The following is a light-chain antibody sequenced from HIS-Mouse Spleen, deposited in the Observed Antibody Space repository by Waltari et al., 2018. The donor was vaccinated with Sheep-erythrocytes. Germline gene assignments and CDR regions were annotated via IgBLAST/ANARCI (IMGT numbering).Light chain of an antibody. V-gene: IGLV2-11*01. J-gene: IGLJ1*01. CDR2: DVS. CDR3: CSYAGSYNHV. CDR1: SSDVGGYNY. Sequence: QPRSVSGPPGQSVTISCTGTSSDVGGYNYVSWYQQHPGKAPKLMIYDVSKRPSGVPDRFSGSKSGNTASLTISGLQAEDEADYYCCSYAGSYNHVFATGTKVTVL.